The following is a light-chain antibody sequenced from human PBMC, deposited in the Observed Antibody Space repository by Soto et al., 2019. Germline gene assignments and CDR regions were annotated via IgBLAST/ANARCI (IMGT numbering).Light chain of an antibody. CDR2: AAS. CDR3: QQYYTGIA. CDR1: QGISSY. V-gene: IGKV1-8*01. Sequence: AIRMTQSPSSFSASTGDRVTITCRASQGISSYLAWYQQKPGKAPKLLIYAASTLQSGVPSRFSGSGSGTDFTLTISSLQAEDVAVYYCQQYYTGIAFGQGTRLEIK. J-gene: IGKJ5*01.